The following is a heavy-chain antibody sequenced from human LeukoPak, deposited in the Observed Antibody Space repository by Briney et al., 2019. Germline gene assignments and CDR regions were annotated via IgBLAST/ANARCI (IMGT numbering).Heavy chain of an antibody. Sequence: GSLRLSCAASGFTFSSYAMSWVRQAPGKGLEWVSAISGSGGSTYYADSVKGRFTISRDNSKNTLYLQMNSLRAEDTAVYYCANDVVVPAAISPGGMDVWGQGTTVTVSS. J-gene: IGHJ6*02. CDR2: ISGSGGST. D-gene: IGHD2-2*02. CDR1: GFTFSSYA. V-gene: IGHV3-23*01. CDR3: ANDVVVPAAISPGGMDV.